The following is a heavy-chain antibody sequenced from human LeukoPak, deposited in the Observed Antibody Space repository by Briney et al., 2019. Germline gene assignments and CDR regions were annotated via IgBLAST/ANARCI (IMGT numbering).Heavy chain of an antibody. Sequence: ASETLSLTCTVSGGSINSSSYYWGWIRQPPGKGLEWIGSIYYSGSTYYNPSLKSRVTISVDTSQNQFSLKLSSVTAADTAVYYCARRGYCSSTSCYERFDPWGQGTLVTVSS. CDR2: IYYSGST. D-gene: IGHD2-2*01. J-gene: IGHJ5*02. CDR1: GGSINSSSYY. V-gene: IGHV4-39*01. CDR3: ARRGYCSSTSCYERFDP.